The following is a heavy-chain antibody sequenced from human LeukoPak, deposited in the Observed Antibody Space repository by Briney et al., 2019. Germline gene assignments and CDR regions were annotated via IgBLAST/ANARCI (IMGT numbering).Heavy chain of an antibody. CDR2: ISHDGSNE. J-gene: IGHJ6*04. D-gene: IGHD5-18*01. CDR1: GFTFSSYA. Sequence: QSGRSLRLSCAASGFTFSSYAMHWVRQAPGKGLEWVAVISHDGSNEYYADFVKGRFTISRDNSKNTLDLQMNSLRAEDTAVYYCARDLGYSYGTPYFYYGMDVWGKGTTVTVSS. CDR3: ARDLGYSYGTPYFYYGMDV. V-gene: IGHV3-30*04.